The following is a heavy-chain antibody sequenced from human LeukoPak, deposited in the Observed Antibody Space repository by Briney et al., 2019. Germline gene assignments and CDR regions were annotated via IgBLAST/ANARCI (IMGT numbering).Heavy chain of an antibody. V-gene: IGHV3-23*01. D-gene: IGHD6-19*01. Sequence: PGGSLRLSCAASGFTFSSYAMSWVLQAPGKGLEWVSAISGSGGSTYYADSVKGRFTISRDNSKNTLYLQMNSLRAEDTAVYYCAKVLSSGWFIDYFDYWGQGTLVTVSS. CDR1: GFTFSSYA. CDR3: AKVLSSGWFIDYFDY. J-gene: IGHJ4*02. CDR2: ISGSGGST.